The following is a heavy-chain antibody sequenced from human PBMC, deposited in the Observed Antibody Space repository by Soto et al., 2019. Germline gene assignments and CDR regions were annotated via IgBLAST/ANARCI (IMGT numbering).Heavy chain of an antibody. CDR3: ARDLGVVVASGPDY. D-gene: IGHD2-21*01. CDR2: IWYDGSNK. J-gene: IGHJ4*02. CDR1: GFTFSSYG. V-gene: IGHV3-33*01. Sequence: QVQLVESGGGVVQPGRSLRLSCAASGFTFSSYGMHWVRQAPGKGLEWVAVIWYDGSNKYYADSVKGRFTISRDNSKNTLYLQMHSLRAEDTAVYYCARDLGVVVASGPDYWGQGTLVTVSS.